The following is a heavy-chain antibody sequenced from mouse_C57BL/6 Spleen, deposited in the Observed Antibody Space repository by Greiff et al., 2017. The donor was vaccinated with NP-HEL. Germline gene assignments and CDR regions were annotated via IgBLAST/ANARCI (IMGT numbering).Heavy chain of an antibody. CDR2: ISSGSSTI. J-gene: IGHJ1*03. D-gene: IGHD1-1*01. Sequence: EVQVVESGGGLVKPGGSLKLSCAASGFTFSDYGMHWVRQAPEKGLEWVAYISSGSSTIYYADTVKGRFTISRDTATNTLFLQMTSLRSEDTAMYYCARRVTTVVAEYFDVWGTGTTVTVSS. CDR1: GFTFSDYG. CDR3: ARRVTTVVAEYFDV. V-gene: IGHV5-17*01.